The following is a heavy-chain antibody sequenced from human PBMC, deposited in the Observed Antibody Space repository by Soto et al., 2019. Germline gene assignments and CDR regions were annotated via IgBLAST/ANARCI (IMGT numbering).Heavy chain of an antibody. D-gene: IGHD2-21*01. V-gene: IGHV4-34*01. CDR3: ARGGISHWAYFYYMDV. CDR2: INHLGSI. CDR1: GGSLSDYF. J-gene: IGHJ6*03. Sequence: SETLSLTRVVSGGSLSDYFWSWIRQPPGMALEWIGEINHLGSINYNPSLKSRVTMSVDTSKNQFSLTLNSVTAADTATYYCARGGISHWAYFYYMDVWDRGTTVTVSS.